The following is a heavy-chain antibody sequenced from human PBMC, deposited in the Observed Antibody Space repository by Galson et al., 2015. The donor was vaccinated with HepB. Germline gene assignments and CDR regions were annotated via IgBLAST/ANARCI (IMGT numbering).Heavy chain of an antibody. CDR2: IYYSGST. J-gene: IGHJ4*02. Sequence: LSLTCTVSGGSISSYYWSWIRQPPGKGLEWIGYIYYSGSTNYNPSLKSRVTISVDTSKNQFSLKLSSVTAADTAVYYCARLGGDYGDSNLYFDYWGQGTLVTVSS. CDR1: GGSISSYY. CDR3: ARLGGDYGDSNLYFDY. D-gene: IGHD4-17*01. V-gene: IGHV4-59*08.